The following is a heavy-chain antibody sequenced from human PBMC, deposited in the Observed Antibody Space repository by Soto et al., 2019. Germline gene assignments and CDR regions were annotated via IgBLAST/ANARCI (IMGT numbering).Heavy chain of an antibody. CDR1: GFTFSDFD. J-gene: IGHJ4*02. D-gene: IGHD6-6*01. CDR2: ISYRGNIR. CDR3: VKEAQRASRLEL. Sequence: QVQLVESGGGVVQPGRSLRLSCSASGFTFSDFDMHWVRQAPGKGLEWVAVISYRGNIRNYVEAVKGGFTISRDNSRNQLFVQMDNLSPDDTGISYCVKEAQRASRLELWGQGSLVIVSS. V-gene: IGHV3-30*18.